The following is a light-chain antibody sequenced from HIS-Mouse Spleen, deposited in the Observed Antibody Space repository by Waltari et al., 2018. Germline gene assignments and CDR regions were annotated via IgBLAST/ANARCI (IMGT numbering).Light chain of an antibody. J-gene: IGLJ3*02. CDR2: KDS. Sequence: SYELTQPHSVSVSPGQTARITCSGDALPKQYAYWYQQKPGQAPVLVIYKDSERPSGIPERFSGSSSGTTVTLTISGVQAEDEADYYCCSYAGSSTWVFGGGTKLTVL. V-gene: IGLV3-25*03. CDR1: ALPKQY. CDR3: CSYAGSSTWV.